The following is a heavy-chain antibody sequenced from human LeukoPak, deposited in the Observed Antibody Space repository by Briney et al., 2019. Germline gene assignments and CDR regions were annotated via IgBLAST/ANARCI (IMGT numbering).Heavy chain of an antibody. CDR3: AKMTPRSYHMDV. J-gene: IGHJ6*03. CDR2: FSGNDGST. Sequence: PGGSLRLACATYGFTFSNYAINWVRQAPGKGLEWVSAFSGNDGSTYYADSVRGRFTLSRDNSKHTLYLQMTSLRAEDTAVYYCAKMTPRSYHMDVWGKGTTVTVSS. V-gene: IGHV3-23*01. CDR1: GFTFSNYA.